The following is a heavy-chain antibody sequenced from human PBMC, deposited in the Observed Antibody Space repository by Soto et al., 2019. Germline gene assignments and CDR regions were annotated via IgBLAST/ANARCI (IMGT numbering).Heavy chain of an antibody. CDR2: IYHSGST. J-gene: IGHJ4*01. CDR1: GSSVNSSD. Sequence: PSGTPSPTRAFYGSSVNSSDWGWIRTRPGKGLEGIWEIYHSGSTNYNPSLTSRVTISVDKSKNQFSLKLSSVTAADTAVYYCAREPVTTTRSGEYYFDFWGHGTLVTVSS. CDR3: AREPVTTTRSGEYYFDF. V-gene: IGHV4-34*01. D-gene: IGHD4-17*01.